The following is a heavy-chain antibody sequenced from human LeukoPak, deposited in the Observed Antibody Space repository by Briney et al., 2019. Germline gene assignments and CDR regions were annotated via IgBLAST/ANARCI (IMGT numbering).Heavy chain of an antibody. CDR2: IYYSGST. CDR1: GGSISSYY. V-gene: IGHV4-59*01. CDR3: ARVEWELGSADAFDI. D-gene: IGHD1-26*01. Sequence: SETLSLTCTVSGGSISSYYWSWIRQPPGKGLEWIGYIYYSGSTNYNPSLKSRVTISVDTSKNQFSLKLSSMTAADTAVYYCARVEWELGSADAFDIWGQGTMVTVSS. J-gene: IGHJ3*02.